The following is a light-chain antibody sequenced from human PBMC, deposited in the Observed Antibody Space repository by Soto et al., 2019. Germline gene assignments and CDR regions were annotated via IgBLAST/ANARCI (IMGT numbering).Light chain of an antibody. V-gene: IGKV3-15*01. CDR1: QSLSGN. CDR2: DAS. CDR3: QQYQNWPWT. J-gene: IGKJ1*01. Sequence: IVMTQSAATLSLSPGERASLSCRASQSLSGNLAWYQQKPGQAPRLLIYDASSRATGIPARFSGIGSGTEFTLTISSLQSEDFAVYYCQQYQNWPWTFGQGTKVDIK.